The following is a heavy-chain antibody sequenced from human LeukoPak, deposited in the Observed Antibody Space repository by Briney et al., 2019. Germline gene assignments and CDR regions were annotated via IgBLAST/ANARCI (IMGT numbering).Heavy chain of an antibody. CDR1: GGSISPYY. D-gene: IGHD4-17*01. CDR3: AHGDYDGVDY. J-gene: IGHJ4*02. Sequence: SKTLSLTCTVSGGSISPYYWSWIRQPPGKGLEWIGYIHYSGRTNYNPSLKSRVTISLDTSRNQFSLKLNSVTAADTAVYYCAHGDYDGVDYWGQGTLVTVSS. V-gene: IGHV4-59*01. CDR2: IHYSGRT.